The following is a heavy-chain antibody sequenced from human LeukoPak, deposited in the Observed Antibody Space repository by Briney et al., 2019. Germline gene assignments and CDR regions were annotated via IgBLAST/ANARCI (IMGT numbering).Heavy chain of an antibody. CDR3: ASKTTLTFFDY. Sequence: GGSLRLSCAASGFSFSTCWMSWVRQVPGKGLEWVSDISGSSESKYYADSVKGRFTISRDNSKNTLYLQMNTLRAEDTAVYYCASKTTLTFFDYWGQGTLVSVSS. J-gene: IGHJ4*02. V-gene: IGHV3-23*01. CDR1: GFSFSTCW. CDR2: ISGSSESK. D-gene: IGHD4-17*01.